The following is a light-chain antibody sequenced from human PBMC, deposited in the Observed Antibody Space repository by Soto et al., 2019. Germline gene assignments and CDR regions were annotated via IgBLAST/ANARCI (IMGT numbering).Light chain of an antibody. Sequence: DIQMTQSPSTLSASVGDTVTITCRASQTIGTWLAWYQQKPAKAPKLLIYKASTLERGGPSRFSGSGSGTEFTLTISSLQADDFATYYCQQYNDLSTFGGGTKVDIK. CDR3: QQYNDLST. J-gene: IGKJ4*01. CDR2: KAS. CDR1: QTIGTW. V-gene: IGKV1-5*03.